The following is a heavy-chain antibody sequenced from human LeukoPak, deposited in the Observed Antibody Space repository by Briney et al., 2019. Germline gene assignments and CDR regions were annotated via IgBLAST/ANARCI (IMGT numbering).Heavy chain of an antibody. CDR3: ARLYSSSYF. CDR1: GFTFSSYA. J-gene: IGHJ4*02. CDR2: ISGSGGT. Sequence: GGSLRLSCAASGFTFSSYAMTWVRQAPGQVLEWVSSISGSGGTYYADSVKGRFTISRDNSKNTLYLQMNSLRAEDTAVYYCARLYSSSYFWGQGTLVTVSS. D-gene: IGHD6-13*01. V-gene: IGHV3-23*01.